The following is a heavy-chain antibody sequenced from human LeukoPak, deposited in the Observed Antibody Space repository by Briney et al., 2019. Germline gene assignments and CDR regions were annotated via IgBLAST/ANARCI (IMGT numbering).Heavy chain of an antibody. D-gene: IGHD6-13*01. Sequence: SETLSLTCAVYGGSFSGYYWSWIRQPPGKGLEWIGEINRSGSTNYNPSLKSRVTISVDTSKNQFSLKLSSVTAADTAVYYCARGGEEYSSSWYRLFDYWGQGTLVTVSS. CDR3: ARGGEEYSSSWYRLFDY. J-gene: IGHJ4*02. CDR1: GGSFSGYY. V-gene: IGHV4-34*01. CDR2: INRSGST.